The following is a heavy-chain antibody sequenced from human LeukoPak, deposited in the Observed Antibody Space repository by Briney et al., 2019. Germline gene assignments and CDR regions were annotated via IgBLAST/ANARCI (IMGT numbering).Heavy chain of an antibody. J-gene: IGHJ3*02. D-gene: IGHD5-24*01. CDR1: GGTFSSYA. Sequence: SVKVSCKASGGTFSSYAISWVRQAPGQGLEWMGRIITILGIANYAQKFQGRVTITADKYTRRAYMELCSHGSDDTPVYCCARSFLTADSSRWLGHPCDIWAQGTMVTGSS. CDR2: IITILGIA. V-gene: IGHV1-69*04. CDR3: ARSFLTADSSRWLGHPCDI.